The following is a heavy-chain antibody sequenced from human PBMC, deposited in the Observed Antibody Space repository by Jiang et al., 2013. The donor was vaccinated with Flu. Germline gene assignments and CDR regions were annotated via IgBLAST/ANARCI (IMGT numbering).Heavy chain of an antibody. Sequence: GSGLVKPSQTLSLTCTVSGGSISSGGYYWSWIRQHPGKGLEWIGYIYYSGSTYYNPSLKSRVTISVDTSKNQFSLKLSSVTAADTAVYYCARDAGPSLIGITIFGVGGSHYGMDVWGQGTT. CDR2: IYYSGST. D-gene: IGHD3-3*01. CDR1: GGSISSGGYY. CDR3: ARDAGPSLIGITIFGVGGSHYGMDV. V-gene: IGHV4-31*03. J-gene: IGHJ6*02.